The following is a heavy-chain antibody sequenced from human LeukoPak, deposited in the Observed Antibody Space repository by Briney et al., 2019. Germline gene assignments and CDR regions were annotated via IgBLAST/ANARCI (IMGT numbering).Heavy chain of an antibody. CDR2: INPSGGST. CDR3: ARDPANDVLRYFDWLFPYFDY. CDR1: GYTFTSYY. D-gene: IGHD3-9*01. J-gene: IGHJ4*02. Sequence: ASVKVSCKASGYTFTSYYMHWVRQAPGQGLEWMGIINPSGGSTSYAQKFQGRVTMTRDTSTSTVYMELSSLRSEDTAVYYCARDPANDVLRYFDWLFPYFDYWGQGTLVTVSS. V-gene: IGHV1-46*01.